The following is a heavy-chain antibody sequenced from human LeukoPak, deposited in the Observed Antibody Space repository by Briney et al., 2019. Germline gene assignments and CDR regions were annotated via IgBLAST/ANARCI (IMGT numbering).Heavy chain of an antibody. CDR1: GGSISSYY. V-gene: IGHV4-4*07. J-gene: IGHJ6*02. D-gene: IGHD6-13*01. CDR3: ARDGVAAAGTNRYYYYGMDV. Sequence: SETLSLTCTVSGGSISSYYWSWIRQPAGKGLGWIGRIYTSGSTNYNPSLKSRVTMSVDTSKNQFSLKLSSVTAADTAVYYCARDGVAAAGTNRYYYYGMDVWGQGTTVTVSS. CDR2: IYTSGST.